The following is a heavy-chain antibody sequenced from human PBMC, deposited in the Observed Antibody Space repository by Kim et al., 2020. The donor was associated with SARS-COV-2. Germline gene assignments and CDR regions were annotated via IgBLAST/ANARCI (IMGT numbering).Heavy chain of an antibody. CDR2: IKGDGSTT. J-gene: IGHJ5*02. Sequence: GGSLRLSCAASGFTFSNYWMDWVRLVPGKGLVWVARIKGDGSTTNYADSVKGRFTISRDNAKNALHLQMNSLRVEDTAVYYCARESYHSGRGGFEAWGQG. D-gene: IGHD3-10*01. CDR3: ARESYHSGRGGFEA. CDR1: GFTFSNYW. V-gene: IGHV3-74*01.